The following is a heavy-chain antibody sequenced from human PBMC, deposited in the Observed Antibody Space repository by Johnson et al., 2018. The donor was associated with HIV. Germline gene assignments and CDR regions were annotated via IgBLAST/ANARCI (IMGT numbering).Heavy chain of an antibody. D-gene: IGHD6-6*01. Sequence: QVQLVESGGGVVQPGGSLILSCAASGFTFSSYAMHWVRQAPGKGLEWVAIMSYDGSNKYYADSVKGRFTISRDNAKNSLYLQMNSLRAEDTALYYCAKDIEYSSSLGAFDIWGQGTMVTVSS. J-gene: IGHJ3*02. V-gene: IGHV3-30-3*01. CDR2: MSYDGSNK. CDR3: AKDIEYSSSLGAFDI. CDR1: GFTFSSYA.